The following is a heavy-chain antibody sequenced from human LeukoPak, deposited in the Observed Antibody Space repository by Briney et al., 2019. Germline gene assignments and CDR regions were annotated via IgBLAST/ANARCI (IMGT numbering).Heavy chain of an antibody. J-gene: IGHJ6*02. CDR1: GYTLTELS. D-gene: IGHD6-19*01. Sequence: ASVKVSCKVSGYTLTELSMHWVRQAPGKGLEWMGGFDPEDGETIYAQKFLGRVTMTEDTSTDTAYMELSSLRSEDTAVYYCATDRWGAVAGSLGGYYYYYGMDVWGQGTTVTVSS. CDR3: ATDRWGAVAGSLGGYYYYYGMDV. CDR2: FDPEDGET. V-gene: IGHV1-24*01.